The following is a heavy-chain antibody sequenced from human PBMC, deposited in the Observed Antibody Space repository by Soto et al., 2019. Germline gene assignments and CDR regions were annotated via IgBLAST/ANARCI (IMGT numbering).Heavy chain of an antibody. CDR1: GFTFDDYA. D-gene: IGHD5-12*01. CDR2: ISWNSGSI. CDR3: AREVGVDPYYGMDV. V-gene: IGHV3-9*01. Sequence: GGSLRLSCAASGFTFDDYAMHWVRQAPGKGLEWVSGISWNSGSIGYADSVKGRFTISRDNSKNTLYLQMNSLRAEDTAVYYCAREVGVDPYYGMDVWGQGTTVTVSS. J-gene: IGHJ6*02.